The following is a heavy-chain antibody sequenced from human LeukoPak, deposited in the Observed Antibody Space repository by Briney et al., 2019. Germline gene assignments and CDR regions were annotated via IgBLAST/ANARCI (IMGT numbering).Heavy chain of an antibody. CDR2: ISACNGNT. CDR1: GYTFTSYG. V-gene: IGHV1-18*01. D-gene: IGHD3-22*01. J-gene: IGHJ4*02. Sequence: GASVKVSCKASGYTFTSYGISWVRQAPGQGLEWMGWISACNGNTNYAQKLQGRVTMTTDTSTSTAYMELRSLRSDDTAVYYCARDLLRAYYDSSGYLVDWGQGTLVTVSS. CDR3: ARDLLRAYYDSSGYLVD.